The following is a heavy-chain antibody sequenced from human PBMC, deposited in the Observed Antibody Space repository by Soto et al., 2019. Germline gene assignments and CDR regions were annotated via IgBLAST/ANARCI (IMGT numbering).Heavy chain of an antibody. D-gene: IGHD3-10*01. J-gene: IGHJ5*02. CDR3: ARVRLTMVRGAPNWFDP. Sequence: GASVKVSCKASGGTFSSYAISWVRQAPGQGLEWMGGIIPIFGTANYAQKFQGRVTITADKSTSTAYMELSSLRSEDTAVYYCARVRLTMVRGAPNWFDPWGQGTLVTVSS. CDR2: IIPIFGTA. CDR1: GGTFSSYA. V-gene: IGHV1-69*06.